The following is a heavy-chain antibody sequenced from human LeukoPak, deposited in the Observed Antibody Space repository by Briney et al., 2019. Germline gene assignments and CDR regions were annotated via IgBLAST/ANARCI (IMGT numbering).Heavy chain of an antibody. V-gene: IGHV3-23*01. CDR2: IGDSGVPT. CDR3: AKVATWTYFDS. J-gene: IGHJ4*02. Sequence: PGGSLRLSCAASGFTFSSYGMHWVRQAPGRGLEWVSSIGDSGVPTYYADSVKGRFTISRDNSQNTLYLQMNSLRADDTAVYYCAKVATWTYFDSWGQGTLVTVSS. CDR1: GFTFSSYG. D-gene: IGHD3/OR15-3a*01.